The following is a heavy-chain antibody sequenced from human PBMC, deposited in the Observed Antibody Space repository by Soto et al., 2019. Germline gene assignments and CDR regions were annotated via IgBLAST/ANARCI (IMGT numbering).Heavy chain of an antibody. V-gene: IGHV3-30*18. CDR1: GFTFSSYG. D-gene: IGHD6-19*01. Sequence: QVQLVESGGGVVQPGRSLRLSCAASGFTFSSYGMHWVRQAPGKGLEWVAVISYDGSNKYYADSVKGRFTISRDNSKNTLYLQMNSLRAEDTAVYYCAKGGLIAVAGTVGMDVWGQGTTVTVSS. CDR2: ISYDGSNK. CDR3: AKGGLIAVAGTVGMDV. J-gene: IGHJ6*02.